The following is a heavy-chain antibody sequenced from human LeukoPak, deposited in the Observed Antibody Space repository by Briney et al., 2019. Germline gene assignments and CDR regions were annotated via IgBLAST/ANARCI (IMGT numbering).Heavy chain of an antibody. Sequence: GGSLRLSCAASGFTFSSYSMNWVRQAPGKGLECVSAISGSDGSTYYADSVKGRFTISRDNSKNTLYLQMNSLRAEDTAVYYCAKDGLTPGQLALDAFDIWGQGTMVTVSS. V-gene: IGHV3-23*01. J-gene: IGHJ3*02. D-gene: IGHD6-6*01. CDR1: GFTFSSYS. CDR3: AKDGLTPGQLALDAFDI. CDR2: ISGSDGST.